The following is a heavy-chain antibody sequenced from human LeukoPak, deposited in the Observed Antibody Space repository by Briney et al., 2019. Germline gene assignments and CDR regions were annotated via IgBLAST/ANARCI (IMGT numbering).Heavy chain of an antibody. CDR2: IKEDGTEK. D-gene: IGHD1-1*01. Sequence: EGSLRLACAGSGFTFSDFWMTWVSQTPGKGLEGVSNIKEDGTEKNLVDSVKGRFTISRDNTKNLLFLEMNNLRGDDTAIYYCVRESRPGGAMGLYHNLDYWGQGTLVAVSS. J-gene: IGHJ4*02. CDR3: VRESRPGGAMGLYHNLDY. V-gene: IGHV3-7*01. CDR1: GFTFSDFW.